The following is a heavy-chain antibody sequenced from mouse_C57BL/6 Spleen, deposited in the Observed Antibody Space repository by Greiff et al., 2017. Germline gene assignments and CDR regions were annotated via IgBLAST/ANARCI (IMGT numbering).Heavy chain of an antibody. CDR2: INPYNGDT. D-gene: IGHD1-1*02. Sequence: EVKLMESGPELVKPGASVKISCKASGYSFTGYFMNWVMQSHGKSLEWIGRINPYNGDTFYNQKFKGKATLTVDKSSSTAHMELRSLTSEDSAVYYCARGYYGGDFDYWGQGTTLTVSS. V-gene: IGHV1-20*01. CDR1: GYSFTGYF. J-gene: IGHJ2*01. CDR3: ARGYYGGDFDY.